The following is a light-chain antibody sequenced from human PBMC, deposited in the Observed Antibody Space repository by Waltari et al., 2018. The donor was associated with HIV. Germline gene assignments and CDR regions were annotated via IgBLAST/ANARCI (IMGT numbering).Light chain of an antibody. CDR2: AVG. CDR3: CSHALSNTWV. Sequence: QSALTQPRSVSGSPGQSVTISCTATSSAVGGSNSVSWYQQHPGKAPKLMIYAVGKRPSGVPDRFSGSKSGNTASLTISGLQAEDEADYYCCSHALSNTWVFGGGTKLTVL. J-gene: IGLJ3*02. V-gene: IGLV2-11*01. CDR1: SSAVGGSNS.